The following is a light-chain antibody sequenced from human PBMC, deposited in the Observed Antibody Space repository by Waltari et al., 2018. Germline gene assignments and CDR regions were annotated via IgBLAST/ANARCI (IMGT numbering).Light chain of an antibody. Sequence: QSALTQPASVSGSPGQSITISCPGTSSDVGSYNLVSWYQQRPGKAPKLMIDEGSKRPSGVSNRFSGSKSGNTASLTISGLQAEDEADYYCCSYAGSSTVFGGGTKLTVL. CDR2: EGS. CDR1: SSDVGSYNL. J-gene: IGLJ2*01. V-gene: IGLV2-23*01. CDR3: CSYAGSSTV.